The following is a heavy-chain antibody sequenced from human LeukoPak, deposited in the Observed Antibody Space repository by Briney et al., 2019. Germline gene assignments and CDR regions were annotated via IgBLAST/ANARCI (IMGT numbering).Heavy chain of an antibody. D-gene: IGHD1-26*01. V-gene: IGHV1-69*13. CDR3: ATRYSGSYLNDYFDY. CDR1: GGTFSSYA. J-gene: IGHJ4*02. CDR2: IIPIFGTA. Sequence: ASVKVSCKASGGTFSSYAISWVRQAPGQGLEWMGGIIPIFGTAYYAQKFQGRVTITADESTSTAYMELSSLRSEDTAVYYCATRYSGSYLNDYFDYWGQGTLVTVSS.